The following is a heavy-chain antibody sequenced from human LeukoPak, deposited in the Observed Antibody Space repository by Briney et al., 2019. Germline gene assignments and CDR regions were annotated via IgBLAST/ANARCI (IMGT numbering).Heavy chain of an antibody. J-gene: IGHJ4*02. CDR3: AKTDLPYGDHPY. Sequence: GGSLRLSCAASGFTFSSYAMSWVRQAPGKGLEWVSAISGSGRSTYYADSVKGRFTISRDNSKNTLYLQMNSLRAEDTAVYYCAKTDLPYGDHPYWGQGTLVTVSS. V-gene: IGHV3-23*01. D-gene: IGHD4-17*01. CDR2: ISGSGRST. CDR1: GFTFSSYA.